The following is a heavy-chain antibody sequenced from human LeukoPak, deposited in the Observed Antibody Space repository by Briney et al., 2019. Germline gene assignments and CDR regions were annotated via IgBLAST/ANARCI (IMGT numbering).Heavy chain of an antibody. V-gene: IGHV4-30-2*01. CDR3: ARGTVTTGDWFDP. CDR1: GGSISSGGYS. D-gene: IGHD4-17*01. Sequence: SQTLSLTCAVSGGSISSGGYSWSWIRQPPGKGLEWIGYIYHSGSTYYNPSLKSRVTISVDRSKNQFSLKLSSVTAADTAVYYCARGTVTTGDWFDPWGQGTLVTVSS. J-gene: IGHJ5*02. CDR2: IYHSGST.